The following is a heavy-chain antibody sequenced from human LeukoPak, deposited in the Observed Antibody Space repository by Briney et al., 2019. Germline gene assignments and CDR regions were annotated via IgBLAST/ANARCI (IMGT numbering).Heavy chain of an antibody. CDR1: GYTFTSYG. J-gene: IGHJ5*02. CDR3: ARAKVTWIQREDNWFDP. CDR2: ISAYNGNT. D-gene: IGHD5-18*01. V-gene: IGHV1-18*01. Sequence: ASVKVSCKASGYTFTSYGISWVRQAPGQGLEWMGWISAYNGNTNYAQKLQGRVTMTTDTSTSTAYMELRSLRSEDTAVYYCARAKVTWIQREDNWFDPWGQGTLVTVSS.